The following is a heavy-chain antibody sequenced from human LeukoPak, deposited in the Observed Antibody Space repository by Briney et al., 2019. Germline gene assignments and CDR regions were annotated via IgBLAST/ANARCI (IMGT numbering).Heavy chain of an antibody. J-gene: IGHJ4*02. D-gene: IGHD6-13*01. CDR1: GYTFTRYY. Sequence: SSVKVSCKPSGYTFTRYYMHWVRQAPGQGLEWMGWINPNSGGTNYAQKFQGRVTMTRDTSISTAYMELSRLRSDDTAVYYCAREYSSSWYDYWGQGTLVTVSS. V-gene: IGHV1-2*02. CDR2: INPNSGGT. CDR3: AREYSSSWYDY.